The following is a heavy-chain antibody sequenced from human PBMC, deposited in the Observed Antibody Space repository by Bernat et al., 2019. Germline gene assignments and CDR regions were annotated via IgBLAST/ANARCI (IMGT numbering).Heavy chain of an antibody. D-gene: IGHD6-13*01. CDR1: GYSISSDYY. CDR2: IYYAAYT. CDR3: ARPISSNRHDAFDI. V-gene: IGHV4-38-2*01. J-gene: IGHJ3*02. Sequence: QVQLQESGPGLVKPSETLSLTCAVSGYSISSDYYWGWIRQPPGKGLEWIGSIYYAAYTYYSSALKSRVTISIDTSKNQFFLKLSSVTAADTAVCYCARPISSNRHDAFDIWGQGTTVTVSS.